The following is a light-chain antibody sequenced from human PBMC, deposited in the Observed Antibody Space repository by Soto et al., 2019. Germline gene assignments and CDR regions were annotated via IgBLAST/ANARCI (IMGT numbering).Light chain of an antibody. Sequence: DIQMTQSPSTLSGSVGDRVTITCRASQTISSWLAWYPQKPGKAPKLLIYKASTLKSGVPSRFSGSGSGTEFNLTISSLQPDDFATYYCQHYNSYSEAFGQGTKVELK. CDR3: QHYNSYSEA. CDR1: QTISSW. CDR2: KAS. J-gene: IGKJ1*01. V-gene: IGKV1-5*03.